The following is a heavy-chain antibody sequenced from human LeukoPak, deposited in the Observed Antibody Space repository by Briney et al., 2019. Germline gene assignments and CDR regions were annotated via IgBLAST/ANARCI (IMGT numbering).Heavy chain of an antibody. J-gene: IGHJ4*02. CDR3: AKDAANLLYYFDY. CDR1: GFTVSSNY. V-gene: IGHV3-53*05. Sequence: PGGSLRLSCAASGFTVSSNYMSWVRQAPGKGLEWVSVIYSGGSTYYADSVKGRFTISRDNSKKTLYLQMNSLRAEDTAVYYCAKDAANLLYYFDYWGQGALVTASS. D-gene: IGHD2-15*01. CDR2: IYSGGST.